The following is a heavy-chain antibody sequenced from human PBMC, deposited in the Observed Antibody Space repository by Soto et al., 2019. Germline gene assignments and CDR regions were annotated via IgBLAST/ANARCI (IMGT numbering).Heavy chain of an antibody. V-gene: IGHV3-72*01. J-gene: IGHJ4*02. Sequence: EVQLVESGGDLVQPGGSLRLSCVASGFTFSDHYMDWVRQAPGKGLEWVGRSRNQAHSYSTVYAASVKGRFTVSRDESKNSLHLQMNSLGAEDTAVYFCARRSHCAGVSCPFDSWGQGTLVTVSS. CDR1: GFTFSDHY. CDR2: SRNQAHSYST. CDR3: ARRSHCAGVSCPFDS. D-gene: IGHD2-21*01.